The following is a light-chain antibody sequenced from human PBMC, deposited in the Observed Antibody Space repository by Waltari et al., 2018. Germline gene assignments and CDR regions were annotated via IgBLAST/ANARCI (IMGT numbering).Light chain of an antibody. V-gene: IGLV2-23*02. CDR3: CSYAGSVV. J-gene: IGLJ2*01. CDR2: DVS. CDR1: SSDVGGYNY. Sequence: QPALTQPASVSGSPEQSIPISCTGTSSDVGGYNYVSWYQQHPGKAPNLMLYDVSKRPPGVSNRVSGSKSGNTASLTISGLQAEDEADYYCCSYAGSVVFGGGTKLTVL.